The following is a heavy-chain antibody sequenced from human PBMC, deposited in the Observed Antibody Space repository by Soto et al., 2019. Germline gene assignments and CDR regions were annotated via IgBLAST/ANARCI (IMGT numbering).Heavy chain of an antibody. CDR1: GYNFFNYD. V-gene: IGHV1-8*02. J-gene: IGHJ4*02. Sequence: QVQLVQSGAELKKPGASVKVSCKASGYNFFNYDMNWVRQATGQGPEWIGWVNPNNGDTGYGVRFQGRVTLTTDISTTTAYMELTSLRLDDTAIYYCAKVSRRGSAIDFAYWGQGTLITVSS. CDR3: AKVSRRGSAIDFAY. CDR2: VNPNNGDT. D-gene: IGHD3-10*01.